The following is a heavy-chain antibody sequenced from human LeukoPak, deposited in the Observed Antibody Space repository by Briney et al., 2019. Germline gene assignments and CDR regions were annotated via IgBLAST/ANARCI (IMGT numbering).Heavy chain of an antibody. J-gene: IGHJ6*02. CDR1: GFTFSSYA. V-gene: IGHV3-30-3*01. CDR2: ISYDGSNK. D-gene: IGHD3-22*01. Sequence: GGSLRLSCAASGFTFSSYAMHWVRQAPGKGLGWVAVISYDGSNKYYADSVKGRFTISRDNSKNTLYLQMNSLRAEDTAVYYCARDKTMIVVVTYYYGMDVWGQGTTVTVSS. CDR3: ARDKTMIVVVTYYYGMDV.